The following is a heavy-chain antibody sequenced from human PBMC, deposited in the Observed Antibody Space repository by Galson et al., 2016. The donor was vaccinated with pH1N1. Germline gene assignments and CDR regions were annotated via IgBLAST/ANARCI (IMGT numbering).Heavy chain of an antibody. D-gene: IGHD2-21*02. CDR2: ITPTDGST. CDR3: ARDPSYCGGDCYLGGAFDS. V-gene: IGHV1-46*04. J-gene: IGHJ3*02. CDR1: GYSFTRYY. Sequence: SVKVSCKASGYSFTRYYVHWVRQAPGQGLEWMGIITPTDGSTRYAQKLQGRVAMTRDTSTSTVYMELSSLRSEDRAVYYCARDPSYCGGDCYLGGAFDSWGQGTMVTVSS.